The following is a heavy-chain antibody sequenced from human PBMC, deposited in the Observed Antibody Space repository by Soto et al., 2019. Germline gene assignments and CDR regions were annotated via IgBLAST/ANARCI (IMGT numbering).Heavy chain of an antibody. CDR2: IIPIFGTA. CDR1: GGTFSSYA. D-gene: IGHD2-2*01. J-gene: IGHJ5*02. V-gene: IGHV1-69*13. CDR3: ARVQGGYCSSTSCYYWFDP. Sequence: ASVKVSCKASGGTFSSYAISWVRQAPGQGLEWMGGIIPIFGTANYAQKFQGRVTITADESTSTAYMELSSLRSEDTAVYYCARVQGGYCSSTSCYYWFDPWGQGTLVTVSS.